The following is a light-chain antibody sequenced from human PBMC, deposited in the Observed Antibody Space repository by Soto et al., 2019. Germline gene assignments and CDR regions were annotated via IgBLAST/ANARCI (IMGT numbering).Light chain of an antibody. Sequence: EIVMTQSPATLSVSPGERATLSCRASQSVSSNLAWYQQKPGQAPRLLIYGASTRATGIPARFSGSGSGTEFTLTISSLQSEDFAVYYCQQYDTSPPTFGQGAKVDIK. J-gene: IGKJ1*01. V-gene: IGKV3-15*01. CDR1: QSVSSN. CDR2: GAS. CDR3: QQYDTSPPT.